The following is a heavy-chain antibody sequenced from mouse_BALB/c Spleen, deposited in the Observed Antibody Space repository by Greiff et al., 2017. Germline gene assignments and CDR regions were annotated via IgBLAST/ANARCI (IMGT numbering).Heavy chain of an antibody. CDR3: ARLRLYYFDY. Sequence: DVKLVESGGDLVKPGGSLKLSCAASGFTFSSYGMSWVRQTPDKRLEWVATISSGGSYTYYPDSVKGRFTISRDNAKNTLYLQMSSLKSEDTAMYYCARLRLYYFDYWGQGTTLTVSS. CDR1: GFTFSSYG. V-gene: IGHV5-6*02. J-gene: IGHJ2*01. CDR2: ISSGGSYT. D-gene: IGHD2-12*01.